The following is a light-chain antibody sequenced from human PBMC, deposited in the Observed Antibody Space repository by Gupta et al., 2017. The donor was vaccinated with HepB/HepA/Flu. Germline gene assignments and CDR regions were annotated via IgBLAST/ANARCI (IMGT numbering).Light chain of an antibody. V-gene: IGLV1-44*01. CDR3: AAWDDSLNAYV. CDR2: TNN. CDR1: SSNIGSR. J-gene: IGLJ1*01. Sequence: QSVLIQPPSASGTPGQRVIISCSGSSSNIGSRVTWYHQLPATAPKLLINTNNQRPSGVPDRISGSKSGTSASLAISGLQAEDEADYYCAAWDDSLNAYVFGTGTKVTVL.